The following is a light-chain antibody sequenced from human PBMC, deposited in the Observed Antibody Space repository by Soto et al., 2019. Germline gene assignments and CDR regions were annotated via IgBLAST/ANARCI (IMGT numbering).Light chain of an antibody. J-gene: IGKJ1*01. Sequence: DIQMTQPPSSVSASVGDRVTITCRASQGINVWLAWYQHKPGKAPKLLIHAASSLQSGVPSRFSGSGSGTDFTLTISSMQPEDYATYYCQQANNFPWTFGQGTKVEIK. CDR3: QQANNFPWT. V-gene: IGKV1-12*01. CDR2: AAS. CDR1: QGINVW.